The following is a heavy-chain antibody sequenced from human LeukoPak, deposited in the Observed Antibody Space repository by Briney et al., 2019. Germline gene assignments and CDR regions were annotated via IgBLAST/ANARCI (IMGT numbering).Heavy chain of an antibody. Sequence: SETLSLTCTVSGGFISSGSYYWSWIRQPAGKGLEWVWRIYTSGNTNYNPSIKSRVTISVDTSKNQFSLKLSSVTAADTAVYYCAREKSRVVPAAIEYWGQGTLVTVSS. CDR2: IYTSGNT. CDR1: GGFISSGSYY. V-gene: IGHV4-61*02. J-gene: IGHJ4*02. CDR3: AREKSRVVPAAIEY. D-gene: IGHD2-2*02.